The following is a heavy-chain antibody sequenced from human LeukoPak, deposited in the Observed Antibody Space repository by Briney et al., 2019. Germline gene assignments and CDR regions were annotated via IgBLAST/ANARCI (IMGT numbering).Heavy chain of an antibody. CDR3: ARGGRSGYYPGG. D-gene: IGHD3-3*01. CDR1: GRSFSGYY. J-gene: IGHJ4*02. Sequence: SETLSLTCAVYGRSFSGYYWSWIRQPPGKGLEWIGEINHSGSTNYNPSLKSRVTISVDTSKNQFSLKLSSVTAADTAVYYCARGGRSGYYPGGWGQGTLVTVSS. V-gene: IGHV4-34*01. CDR2: INHSGST.